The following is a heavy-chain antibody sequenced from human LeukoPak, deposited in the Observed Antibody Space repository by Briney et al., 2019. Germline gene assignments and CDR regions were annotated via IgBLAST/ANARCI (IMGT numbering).Heavy chain of an antibody. D-gene: IGHD4-17*01. J-gene: IGHJ6*03. V-gene: IGHV4-31*03. CDR1: GGPISSGRNY. Sequence: SQTLSLTCTVSGGPISSGRNYWGWIRQQPGKGLEGIGYIHNTGRTDYNPSLKSRVIISVDTSKNRFSLRLSSVTAADTALYYCARKNDYGDSYYMDVWGKGTTVTVSS. CDR2: IHNTGRT. CDR3: ARKNDYGDSYYMDV.